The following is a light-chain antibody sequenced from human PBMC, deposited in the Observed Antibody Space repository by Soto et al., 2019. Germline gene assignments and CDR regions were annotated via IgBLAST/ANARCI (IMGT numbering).Light chain of an antibody. J-gene: IGLJ1*01. Sequence: QSVLTQPASVSGSPGQSISISCTGTSSDVGGYNLVSWYQQHPGKAPKVMIYEGSKRPSGVSNRFSGSKSGNTASLTISGLQAEDEADYYCCSYAGSSTYVFGTGTKVTVX. CDR3: CSYAGSSTYV. CDR2: EGS. CDR1: SSDVGGYNL. V-gene: IGLV2-23*01.